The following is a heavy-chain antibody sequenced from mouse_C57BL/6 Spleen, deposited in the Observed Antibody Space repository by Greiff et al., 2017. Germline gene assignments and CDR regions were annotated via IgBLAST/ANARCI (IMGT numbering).Heavy chain of an antibody. J-gene: IGHJ4*01. V-gene: IGHV14-1*01. CDR1: GFNIKDYY. Sequence: VQLQQSGAELVRPGASVKLSCTASGFNIKDYYMHWVKQRPEQGLEWIGRIDPEDGDTEYAPKFQGKATMTADTSSNTAYLQLSSLTSEDTAVYYCTTRRDYGNYEAMDYWGQGTSVTVSA. CDR2: IDPEDGDT. D-gene: IGHD2-1*01. CDR3: TTRRDYGNYEAMDY.